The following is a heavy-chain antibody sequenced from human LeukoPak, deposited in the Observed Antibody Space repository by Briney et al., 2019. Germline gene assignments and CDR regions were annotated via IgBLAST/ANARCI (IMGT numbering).Heavy chain of an antibody. CDR2: ISGSGGST. CDR3: ARDGCSLTSCFEN. Sequence: GGSLRLSCAASGFTFSSYAMSWVRQAPGKGLEWVSAISGSGGSTYYADSVKGRFTISGDSSQSTLYLQMNSLRVEDTAVYYCARDGCSLTSCFENWGQGTLVTVSS. J-gene: IGHJ4*02. CDR1: GFTFSSYA. D-gene: IGHD2-2*01. V-gene: IGHV3-23*01.